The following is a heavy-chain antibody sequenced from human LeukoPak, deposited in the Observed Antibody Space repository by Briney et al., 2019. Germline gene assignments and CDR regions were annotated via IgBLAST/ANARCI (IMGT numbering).Heavy chain of an antibody. CDR1: GFTFSSYS. J-gene: IGHJ6*02. D-gene: IGHD3-16*01. CDR3: AKDIYEGLLYGMDV. V-gene: IGHV3-21*04. CDR2: ISSSSSYI. Sequence: GGSLRLSCAASGFTFSSYSMNWVRQAPGKGLEWVSSISSSSSYIYYADSVKGRFTISRGNAKNSLYLQMNSLRAEDTALYYCAKDIYEGLLYGMDVWGQGTTVTVSS.